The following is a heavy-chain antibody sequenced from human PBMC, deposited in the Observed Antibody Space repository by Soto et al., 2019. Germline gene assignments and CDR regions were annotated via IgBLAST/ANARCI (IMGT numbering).Heavy chain of an antibody. CDR2: INSDGSST. Sequence: EVQLVESGGGLLQPGGSLRLSCAVSGSTFSNDWMHWVRQAPGQGLVWVSHINSDGSSTNYADFVKGRFTIARDNAKNTVYLQMTSLRAVDTAVYYCARDRSYSLDVWGQGTTVTVSS. J-gene: IGHJ6*02. CDR1: GSTFSNDW. V-gene: IGHV3-74*01. CDR3: ARDRSYSLDV.